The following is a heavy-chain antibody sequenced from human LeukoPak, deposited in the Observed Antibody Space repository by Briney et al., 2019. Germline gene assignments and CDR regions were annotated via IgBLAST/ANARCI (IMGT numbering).Heavy chain of an antibody. CDR2: IYHSGSI. CDR3: ARDRIYGSGSDHFDY. J-gene: IGHJ4*02. CDR1: GYCIRSGYY. V-gene: IGHV4-38-2*02. D-gene: IGHD3-10*01. Sequence: PSETLSLTCTVSGYCIRSGYYWGWIRQPAGKGLEWIGSIYHSGSIYHKPSLKSRVTISVDTSKNQFSLKLSSVTAADTAVYYCARDRIYGSGSDHFDYWGQGTLVTVSS.